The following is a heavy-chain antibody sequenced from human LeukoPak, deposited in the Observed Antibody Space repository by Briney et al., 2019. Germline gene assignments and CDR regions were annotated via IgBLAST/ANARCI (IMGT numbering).Heavy chain of an antibody. CDR2: ISAYNGNT. Sequence: ASVKVSCKASGYTFTSYGISWVRQAPGQGLEWMGWISAYNGNTNYAQKLQGRVTMTRNTSISTAYMELSSLRSEDTAVYYCARGGDSSSWDWFDPWGQGTLVTVSS. CDR3: ARGGDSSSWDWFDP. J-gene: IGHJ5*02. V-gene: IGHV1-18*01. D-gene: IGHD6-13*01. CDR1: GYTFTSYG.